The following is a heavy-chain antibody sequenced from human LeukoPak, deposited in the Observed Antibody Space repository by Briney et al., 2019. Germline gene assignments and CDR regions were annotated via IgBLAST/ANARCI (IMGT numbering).Heavy chain of an antibody. J-gene: IGHJ4*02. CDR2: ISSDGSNI. CDR1: GFTFSRYW. V-gene: IGHV3-74*01. Sequence: GGSLGLSCAASGFTFSRYWMHWVRQDPEKGLVWVSRISSDGSNIIYADSVKGRFTISRDNAKNTLYLEMNSLRVEDTAVYYCARDWGGYGPTSHDYWGQGTLVTVSS. CDR3: ARDWGGYGPTSHDY. D-gene: IGHD3-16*01.